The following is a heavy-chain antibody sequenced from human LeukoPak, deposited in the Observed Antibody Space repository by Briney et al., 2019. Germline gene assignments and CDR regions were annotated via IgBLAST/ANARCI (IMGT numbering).Heavy chain of an antibody. J-gene: IGHJ4*02. CDR2: IYYSGRT. V-gene: IGHV4-61*01. CDR3: ARHADGYSSSHFDY. Sequence: SETLSLTCTASGGSISSGSYYWSWIRQPPGKGLEWIGYIYYSGRTNYNPSVKSRVTISVDTSKNRFSLKLNSVTAADTAVYYCARHADGYSSSHFDYWGQGTLVTVSS. D-gene: IGHD6-13*01. CDR1: GGSISSGSYY.